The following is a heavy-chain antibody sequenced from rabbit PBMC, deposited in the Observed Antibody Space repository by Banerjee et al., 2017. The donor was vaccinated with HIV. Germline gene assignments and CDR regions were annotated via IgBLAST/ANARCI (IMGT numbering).Heavy chain of an antibody. CDR3: ARDLAGVIGWNLNL. D-gene: IGHD4-1*01. CDR1: GFSFNSNA. Sequence: QEQLEESGGDLVKPEGSLTLTCTASGFSFNSNAMCWVRQAPGKGLEWIGCIYADSGGSTYYASWARGRFTISKTSSTTVTLQMTSLTAADTATYFCARDLAGVIGWNLNLWGPGTLVTV. CDR2: IYADSGGST. J-gene: IGHJ4*01. V-gene: IGHV1S45*01.